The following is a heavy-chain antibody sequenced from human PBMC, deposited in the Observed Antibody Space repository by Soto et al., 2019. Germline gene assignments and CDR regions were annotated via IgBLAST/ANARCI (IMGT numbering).Heavy chain of an antibody. Sequence: ASLKVSCKASGYTFHSYAMNWVRQAPGQRLEWMGWISAGNGNTIYSQKFQARVTITRDTXXXXXXXXXXXXXXXXXXXXXXARPVASCAYTYGPLGCAFDIWGQGTMVTVSS. CDR1: GYTFHSYA. D-gene: IGHD5-18*01. CDR2: ISAGNGNT. J-gene: IGHJ3*02. CDR3: ARPVASCAYTYGPLGCAFDI. V-gene: IGHV1-3*01.